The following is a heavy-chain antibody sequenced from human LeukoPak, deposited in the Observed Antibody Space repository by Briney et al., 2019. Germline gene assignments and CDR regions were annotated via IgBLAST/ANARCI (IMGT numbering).Heavy chain of an antibody. J-gene: IGHJ4*02. CDR2: IWYDGSNK. Sequence: PGRSLRLSCAASGFTFSSYGMHWVRQAPGKGLEWVAVIWYDGSNKYYADSVKGRFTISRDNSKNTLYLQMNSLRAEDTAVYYCARGAPLGVGGAYWGQGTLVTVSS. CDR1: GFTFSSYG. D-gene: IGHD3-16*01. CDR3: ARGAPLGVGGAY. V-gene: IGHV3-33*01.